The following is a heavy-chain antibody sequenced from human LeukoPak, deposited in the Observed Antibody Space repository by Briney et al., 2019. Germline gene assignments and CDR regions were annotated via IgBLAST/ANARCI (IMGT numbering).Heavy chain of an antibody. CDR2: TYYRSKWYN. V-gene: IGHV6-1*01. CDR1: GDSFSSNSAA. D-gene: IGHD3-3*01. Sequence: SQTLSLTCALSGDSFSSNSAAWNWIRQSPSRGLEWLGRTYYRSKWYNDYAVSVKSRITINPDTSKNQFSLQLNSVTPEDTAVYYCARVLEVRLESWFDPWGQGTLVTVSS. J-gene: IGHJ5*02. CDR3: ARVLEVRLESWFDP.